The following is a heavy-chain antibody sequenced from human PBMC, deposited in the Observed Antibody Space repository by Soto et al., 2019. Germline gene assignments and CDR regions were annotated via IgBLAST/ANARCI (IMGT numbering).Heavy chain of an antibody. CDR1: GVTFSSYS. J-gene: IGHJ4*02. Sequence: GGSLRLACAASGVTFSSYSMNWVRQAPGKGLEWVSYISSSSSTIYYADSVKVRFTISRDNAKNSLYLQMNSLRAEDTAVYYCARDSRYYDFWSGYYTGSWFDYWGQGTLVTVSS. D-gene: IGHD3-3*01. V-gene: IGHV3-48*01. CDR2: ISSSSSTI. CDR3: ARDSRYYDFWSGYYTGSWFDY.